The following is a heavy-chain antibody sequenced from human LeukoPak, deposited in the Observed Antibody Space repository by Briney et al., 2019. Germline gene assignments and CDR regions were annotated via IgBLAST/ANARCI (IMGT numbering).Heavy chain of an antibody. J-gene: IGHJ4*02. D-gene: IGHD2-2*01. CDR1: GFTFSRYS. Sequence: PGGSLRLSCAASGFTFSRYSMNGVRQAPGKGVEWGSSISSRSRDIYYADSVKGRVTISRENAKKSLYLQMNRLRAEDTAVYYCASGKMYTAAFDYWGQGTLVTVSS. CDR3: ASGKMYTAAFDY. CDR2: ISSRSRDI. V-gene: IGHV3-21*01.